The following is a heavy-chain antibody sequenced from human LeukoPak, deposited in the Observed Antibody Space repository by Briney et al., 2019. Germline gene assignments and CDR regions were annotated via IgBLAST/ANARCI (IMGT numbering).Heavy chain of an antibody. Sequence: GGSLRLSCAASGFTFSSYAMSWVRQTPGKGLEWVSAISGSGGSTYYADSVKGRFTISRDNSKNTPYLQMNSLRAEDTAVYYCATNQPQTYYFDYWGQGTLVTVSS. D-gene: IGHD2-2*01. V-gene: IGHV3-23*01. J-gene: IGHJ4*02. CDR3: ATNQPQTYYFDY. CDR1: GFTFSSYA. CDR2: ISGSGGST.